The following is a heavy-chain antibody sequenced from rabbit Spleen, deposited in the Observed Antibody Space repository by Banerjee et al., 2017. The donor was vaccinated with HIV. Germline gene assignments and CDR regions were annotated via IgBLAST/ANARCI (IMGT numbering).Heavy chain of an antibody. V-gene: IGHV1S40*01. CDR1: GFDLSSYYY. J-gene: IGHJ4*01. CDR3: GRSSYSGYAGYGYGFNL. CDR2: IVGGSGGI. D-gene: IGHD7-1*01. Sequence: QSLEESGGDLVKPGASLTLTCTASGFDLSSYYYMCWVRQAPGKGLEWIGCIVGGSGGIYYASWASGRFTISKTSSTTVTLQMTSLTAADTATYFCGRSSYSGYAGYGYGFNLWGQGTLVTVS.